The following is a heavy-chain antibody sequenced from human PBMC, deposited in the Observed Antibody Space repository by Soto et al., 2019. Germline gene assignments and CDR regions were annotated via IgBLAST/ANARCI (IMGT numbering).Heavy chain of an antibody. CDR1: GYTFTSYA. Sequence: ASVKVSCKASGYTFTSYAMHWVRQAPGQRLEWMGWINAGNGNTKYSQKFQGRVTITRDTSASTAYMELSSLRSEDTAVYYCARGYYDSTGYYLFDYWGQGTLVTVSS. CDR3: ARGYYDSTGYYLFDY. D-gene: IGHD3-22*01. V-gene: IGHV1-3*01. J-gene: IGHJ4*02. CDR2: INAGNGNT.